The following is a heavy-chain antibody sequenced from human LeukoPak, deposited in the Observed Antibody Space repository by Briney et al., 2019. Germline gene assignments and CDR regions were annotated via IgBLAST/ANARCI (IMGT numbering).Heavy chain of an antibody. J-gene: IGHJ4*02. D-gene: IGHD6-13*01. CDR1: GFTFSSYG. CDR2: IWYDGSNK. V-gene: IGHV3-33*06. CDR3: AKPQSGGYSSSWLSY. Sequence: GGSLRLSCAASGFTFSSYGVHWVRQAPGKGLEWVAVIWYDGSNKYYADSVKGRFTISRDNSKNTLYLQMNSLRAEDTAVYYCAKPQSGGYSSSWLSYWGQGTLDTVSS.